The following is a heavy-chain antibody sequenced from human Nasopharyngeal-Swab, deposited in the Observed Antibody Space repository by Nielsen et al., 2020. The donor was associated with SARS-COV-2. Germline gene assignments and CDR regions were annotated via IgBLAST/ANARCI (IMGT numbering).Heavy chain of an antibody. V-gene: IGHV3-23*01. CDR2: ISGSGTTT. Sequence: GESLKISCAASGFTFSSYAMSWVRQAPGKGLEWVSAISGSGTTTYYADSVKGRFTISRDNSKNTLYLQMNSLRAEDTAVYYCAKYSYDSSDYNLYYYYYMDVWGKGTTVTVSS. D-gene: IGHD3-22*01. J-gene: IGHJ6*03. CDR3: AKYSYDSSDYNLYYYYYMDV. CDR1: GFTFSSYA.